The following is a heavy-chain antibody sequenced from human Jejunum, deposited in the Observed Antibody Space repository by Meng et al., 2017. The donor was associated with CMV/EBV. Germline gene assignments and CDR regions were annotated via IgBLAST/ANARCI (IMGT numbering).Heavy chain of an antibody. Sequence: ASGFTSRNCAMTWVRQAPGKRLEWVAAITTSGGGRYFAASVKGRFTISRDNSQNTLYLQMNSLGADDTAIYYCAKSTPDHFDYYFGARAQGILVTVSS. V-gene: IGHV3-23*01. J-gene: IGHJ5*02. D-gene: IGHD3-9*01. CDR3: AKSTPDHFDYYFGA. CDR2: ITTSGGGR. CDR1: GFTSRNCA.